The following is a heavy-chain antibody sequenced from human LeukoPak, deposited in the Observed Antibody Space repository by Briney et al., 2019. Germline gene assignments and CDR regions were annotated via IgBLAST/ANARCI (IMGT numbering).Heavy chain of an antibody. J-gene: IGHJ4*02. D-gene: IGHD3-3*01. CDR1: GGSISSYY. V-gene: IGHV4-4*07. Sequence: SETLSLTCTVSGGSISSYYWSWIRQPAGKGLEWIGRIYTSGSTNYNPSLKSRVTMSVHTSKNQFSLKLSSVTAADTAVYYCARGPMFFGVAYCDYWGQGTLVTVSS. CDR2: IYTSGST. CDR3: ARGPMFFGVAYCDY.